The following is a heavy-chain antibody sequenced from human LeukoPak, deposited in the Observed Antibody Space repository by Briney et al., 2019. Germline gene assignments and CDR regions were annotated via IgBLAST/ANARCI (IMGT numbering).Heavy chain of an antibody. CDR2: IRYVESNK. Sequence: GSLRLSSAASGFTFSNCGRYWVRQAPDHGLEWVAFIRYVESNKHNADSPNGRFTVSIDNSKTTLYIYMNSLGTDDAAVYYCGVEQFPYCSGSGIDFWGQGTLVTVSS. CDR3: GVEQFPYCSGSGIDF. CDR1: GFTFSNCG. V-gene: IGHV3-30*02. J-gene: IGHJ4*02. D-gene: IGHD6-19*01.